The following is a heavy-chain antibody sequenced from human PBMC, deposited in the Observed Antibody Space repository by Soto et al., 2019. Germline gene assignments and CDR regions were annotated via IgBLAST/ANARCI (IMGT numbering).Heavy chain of an antibody. Sequence: QVQLVQSGAEVKKPGSSVKVSCTASGGTFSSYAISWVRQAPGQGLEWMGGIIPIFGTANYAQKFQGRVTITADESTSTAYMELSSLRSEDTAVYYCARDVSGSGRRGYYGMDVWGQGTTVTVSS. V-gene: IGHV1-69*01. CDR2: IIPIFGTA. D-gene: IGHD3-10*01. J-gene: IGHJ6*02. CDR1: GGTFSSYA. CDR3: ARDVSGSGRRGYYGMDV.